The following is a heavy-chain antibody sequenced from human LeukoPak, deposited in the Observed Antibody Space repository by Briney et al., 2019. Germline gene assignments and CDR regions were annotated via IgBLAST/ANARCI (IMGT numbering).Heavy chain of an antibody. CDR2: INPSGGST. D-gene: IGHD7-27*01. CDR3: AREPNGGPSAFDI. J-gene: IGHJ3*02. V-gene: IGHV1-46*01. Sequence: ASVKVPCKASGYTFTSYYMHWVRQAPGQGLEWMGIINPSGGSTSYAQKFQGRVTMTRDTSTSTVYMELSSLRSEDTAVYYCAREPNGGPSAFDIWGQGTMVTVSS. CDR1: GYTFTSYY.